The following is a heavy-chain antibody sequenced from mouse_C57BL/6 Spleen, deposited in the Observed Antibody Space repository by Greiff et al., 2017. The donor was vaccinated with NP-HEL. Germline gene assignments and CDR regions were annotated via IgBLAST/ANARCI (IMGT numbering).Heavy chain of an antibody. V-gene: IGHV1-62-2*01. CDR3: ARHEDPIYYDYPYYFDY. CDR1: GYTFTEYT. J-gene: IGHJ2*01. CDR2: FYPGSGSI. D-gene: IGHD2-4*01. Sequence: QVQLQQSGAELVKPGASVKLSCKASGYTFTEYTIHWVKQRSGQGLEWIGWFYPGSGSIKYNEKFKDKATLTADKSSSTVYMELSRLTSEDSAVYYCARHEDPIYYDYPYYFDYWGQGTTLTVSS.